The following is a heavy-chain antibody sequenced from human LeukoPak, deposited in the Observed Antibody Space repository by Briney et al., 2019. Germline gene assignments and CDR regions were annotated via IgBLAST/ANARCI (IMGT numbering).Heavy chain of an antibody. Sequence: PGRSLRLSCAASGFTFDNYAMHWVRQVPGKGLEWVSGISWNSGSIAYADSVKGRFTISRDNAENSLYLQMNSLRAEDMAFYYCTRSSGWYNYFDCWGQGTLVTVSS. D-gene: IGHD6-19*01. CDR3: TRSSGWYNYFDC. V-gene: IGHV3-9*03. CDR2: ISWNSGSI. J-gene: IGHJ4*02. CDR1: GFTFDNYA.